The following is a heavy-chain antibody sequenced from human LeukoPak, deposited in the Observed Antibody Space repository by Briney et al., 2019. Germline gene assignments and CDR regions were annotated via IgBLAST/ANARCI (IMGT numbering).Heavy chain of an antibody. CDR1: GYTFTGYY. V-gene: IGHV1-2*06. CDR3: ARVPDYYGSGSSYYFDY. CDR2: LNPNSGGT. J-gene: IGHJ4*02. Sequence: ASVKVSCKASGYTFTGYYMHWVRQAPGQGLEWMGRLNPNSGGTNYAQKFQGRVTMTRDTSISTAYMELSRLRSDDTAVYYCARVPDYYGSGSSYYFDYWGQGTLVTLSS. D-gene: IGHD3-10*01.